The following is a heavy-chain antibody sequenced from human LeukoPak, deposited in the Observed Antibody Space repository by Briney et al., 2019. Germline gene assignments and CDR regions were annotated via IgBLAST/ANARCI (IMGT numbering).Heavy chain of an antibody. J-gene: IGHJ5*02. CDR2: IKQDATEI. V-gene: IGHV3-7*01. CDR3: ARLEWDDGEVSGFDQ. D-gene: IGHD1-26*01. CDR1: GFSFRSSW. Sequence: GGSLRLSCAASGFSFRSSWMSWVRQAPGKGLEWVANIKQDATEIYYADSVKGRLTISRDNARKSLFLQMNILRVEDTALYYCARLEWDDGEVSGFDQWGQGILVTVSS.